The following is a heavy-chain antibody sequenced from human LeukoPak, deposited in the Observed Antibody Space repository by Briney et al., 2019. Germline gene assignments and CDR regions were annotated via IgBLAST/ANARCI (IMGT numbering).Heavy chain of an antibody. J-gene: IGHJ3*02. V-gene: IGHV3-7*01. CDR2: IKEDGSDK. CDR3: ARHAAIHDAFDI. D-gene: IGHD6-25*01. CDR1: GFTFSTYW. Sequence: GGSLRLSCAASGFTFSTYWMSWVRQAPGKGLEWVANIKEDGSDKHYVDSVKGRFTISRDNAKNSLYLQMNSLRAEDTAVYYCARHAAIHDAFDIWGQGTMVTVSS.